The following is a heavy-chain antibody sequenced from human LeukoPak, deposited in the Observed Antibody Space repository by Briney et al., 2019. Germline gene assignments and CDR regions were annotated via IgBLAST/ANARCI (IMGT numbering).Heavy chain of an antibody. CDR2: IKQDGSEK. Sequence: GSLRLSCAAYGFTFSSYWMSWVRQAPGKGPEWVASIKQDGSEKYYVDSVKGRFTISRDNAKNSLYLQMNSLRAEDTAVYYCAGASSNGVVIDATSFDLWGQGTLVIVSS. J-gene: IGHJ4*02. V-gene: IGHV3-7*01. CDR3: AGASSNGVVIDATSFDL. CDR1: GFTFSSYW. D-gene: IGHD2-2*01.